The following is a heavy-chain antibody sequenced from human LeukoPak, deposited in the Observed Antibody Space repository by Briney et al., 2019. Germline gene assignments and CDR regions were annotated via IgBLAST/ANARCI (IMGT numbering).Heavy chain of an antibody. CDR2: MYSGGDT. D-gene: IGHD6-13*01. CDR3: ARDAPQVPAAGVLAS. V-gene: IGHV3-53*01. J-gene: IGHJ5*02. Sequence: TGGSLRLSRAASGFTVSDNYMSWVRQAPGKGLEWVSAMYSGGDTYYADSVKGRFTFSRDISKNTLYLQMNGLRTEDTAMYYCARDAPQVPAAGVLASWGQGTLVTVSS. CDR1: GFTVSDNY.